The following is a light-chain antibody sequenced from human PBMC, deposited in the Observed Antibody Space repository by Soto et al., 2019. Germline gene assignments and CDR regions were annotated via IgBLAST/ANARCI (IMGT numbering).Light chain of an antibody. J-gene: IGKJ2*01. CDR3: QPYDGSHRT. CDR2: GVF. CDR1: QTVNSDY. V-gene: IGKV3-20*01. Sequence: ETVLTQSPGTVSLSPGERATLSCTTSQTVNSDYLAWYQQKPGQAPRLLIYGVFNRATGIPDRFSGSGSGTYFTLTISALEPVDAAVYYCQPYDGSHRTFGQGTNLEI.